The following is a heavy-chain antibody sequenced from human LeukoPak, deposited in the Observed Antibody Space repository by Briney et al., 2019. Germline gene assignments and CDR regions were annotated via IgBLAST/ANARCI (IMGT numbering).Heavy chain of an antibody. V-gene: IGHV4-39*07. CDR2: IYYSGST. J-gene: IGHJ4*02. D-gene: IGHD3-3*01. CDR3: ARSGQATLRFLEWLLFDY. CDR1: GGSISSSSYY. Sequence: PSETLSLTCTVSGGSISSSSYYWGWIRQPPGKGLEWIGSIYYSGSTYYNPSLKSRVTISVDTSKNQFSLKLSSVTAADTAVYYCARSGQATLRFLEWLLFDYWGQGTLVTVSS.